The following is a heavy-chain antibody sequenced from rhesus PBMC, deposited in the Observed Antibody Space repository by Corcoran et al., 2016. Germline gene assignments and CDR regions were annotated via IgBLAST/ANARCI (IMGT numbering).Heavy chain of an antibody. Sequence: QVQLQESGPGLVKPSETLSLTCAVSGGSISSNYWSWIRQPPGKGLEWIGRIYGRGGSTDNNPARKSRVTISTDTSKNQFSLKLSSVTAADTAVYYCARNYGDAFDFWGQGLRVTVSS. CDR1: GGSISSNY. J-gene: IGHJ3*01. D-gene: IGHD3-22*01. CDR2: IYGRGGST. CDR3: ARNYGDAFDF. V-gene: IGHV4-160*01.